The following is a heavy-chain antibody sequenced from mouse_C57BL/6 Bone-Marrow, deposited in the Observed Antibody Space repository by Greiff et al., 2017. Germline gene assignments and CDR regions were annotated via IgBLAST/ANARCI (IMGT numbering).Heavy chain of an antibody. J-gene: IGHJ3*01. CDR1: GFNIKDDY. V-gene: IGHV14-4*01. Sequence: EVQLQQSGAELVRPGASVKLSCTASGFNIKDDYMHWVKQRPEQGLEWIGWIDPENGDTEYASKFQGKATITADTSSNTAYLQLSSLTSEDTAVYYCTTGNYGNYAFAYWGQGTLVTVSA. CDR3: TTGNYGNYAFAY. D-gene: IGHD2-1*01. CDR2: IDPENGDT.